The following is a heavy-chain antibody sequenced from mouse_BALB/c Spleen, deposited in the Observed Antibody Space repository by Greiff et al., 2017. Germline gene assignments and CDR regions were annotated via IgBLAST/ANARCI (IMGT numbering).Heavy chain of an antibody. CDR1: GYTFPDHA. V-gene: IGHV1S53*02. Sequence: QVQLQQSDAALLTPGASVNTSCKASGYTFPDHAILRVKQKPEQGLEWIGYISPGNNDIKYNEKFKGKATLTADKSSSTAYMQLNSLTSEDSAVYFCKRSAATAFDYWGQGTTLTVSS. CDR2: ISPGNNDI. J-gene: IGHJ2*01. D-gene: IGHD1-2*01. CDR3: KRSAATAFDY.